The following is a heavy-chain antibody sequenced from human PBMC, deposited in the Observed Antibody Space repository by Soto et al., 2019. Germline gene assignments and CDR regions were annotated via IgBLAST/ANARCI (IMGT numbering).Heavy chain of an antibody. CDR1: GFSFNNYA. V-gene: IGHV3-23*01. CDR3: AKDVGGHYCTPTSCLYFFHS. J-gene: IGHJ4*02. Sequence: GGSLRLSCAASGFSFNNYAMNWVRQAPGQGLEWISTISDSGSTYYADSVKGRFTISRDNSKNTLYLQMKSLRAEDTAIYFCAKDVGGHYCTPTSCLYFFHSWGRGTLVTVSS. D-gene: IGHD2-2*01. CDR2: ISDSGST.